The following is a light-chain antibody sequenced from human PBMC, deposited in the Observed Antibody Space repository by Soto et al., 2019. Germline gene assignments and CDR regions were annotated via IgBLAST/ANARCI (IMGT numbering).Light chain of an antibody. Sequence: DIQMTQSPSSLSASVGDRVTITCRASQNINNFLNWYQQKPGKAPRLLIYAASSLQSGVPSRFTGSGSGTDFTLTITGLQREDFALYYCQQSYDTVTFGPGTKVEIE. CDR1: QNINNF. J-gene: IGKJ3*01. V-gene: IGKV1-39*01. CDR3: QQSYDTVT. CDR2: AAS.